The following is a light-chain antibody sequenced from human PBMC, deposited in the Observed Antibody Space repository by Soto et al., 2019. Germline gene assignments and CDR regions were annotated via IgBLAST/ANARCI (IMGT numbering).Light chain of an antibody. CDR1: NIGSKS. J-gene: IGLJ3*02. CDR3: QVWDIRSEHWV. V-gene: IGLV3-21*02. CDR2: DDS. Sequence: SYELTQSPSVSVAPGQTASITCGGNNIGSKSVHWYQQKPGQAPVAVVYDDSDRPSGIPERFSGSNSGNKATLTISRVEAGDEGDFYCQVWDIRSEHWVFGGGTNLTVL.